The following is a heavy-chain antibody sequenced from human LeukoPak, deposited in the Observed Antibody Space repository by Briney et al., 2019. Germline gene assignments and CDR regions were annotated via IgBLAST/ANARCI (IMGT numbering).Heavy chain of an antibody. CDR2: IYNSGSI. V-gene: IGHV4-59*11. CDR1: GGSISSHY. Sequence: SETLSLTCTVSGGSISSHYWSWIRQPPGKRLEWIGYIYNSGSINYNPSLKSRVTMSVDTSKNQFSLKLSSVTAADTAVYYCARGVIPGFFDYWGQGTLVTVSS. D-gene: IGHD2-21*01. CDR3: ARGVIPGFFDY. J-gene: IGHJ4*02.